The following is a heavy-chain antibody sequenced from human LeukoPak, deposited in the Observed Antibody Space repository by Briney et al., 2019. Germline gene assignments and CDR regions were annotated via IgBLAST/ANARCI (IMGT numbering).Heavy chain of an antibody. Sequence: GRSLRLSCAASGFTFSSYAMHWVRQAPGKGLEWVAVIPYDGSNKYYADSVKGRFTISRDNSKNTLYLQMNSLRAEDTAVYYCARDRSGYELWSDPWGQGTLVTVSS. CDR2: IPYDGSNK. CDR1: GFTFSSYA. D-gene: IGHD5-12*01. CDR3: ARDRSGYELWSDP. V-gene: IGHV3-30*04. J-gene: IGHJ5*02.